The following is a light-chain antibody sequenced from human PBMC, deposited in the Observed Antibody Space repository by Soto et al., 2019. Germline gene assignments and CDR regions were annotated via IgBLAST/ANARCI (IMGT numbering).Light chain of an antibody. V-gene: IGKV3-20*01. CDR3: QQYGTSPVT. CDR1: QTVSSGS. J-gene: IGKJ3*01. Sequence: EMVLTQSPGTLSLSPGESATLSCRASQTVSSGSLAWYQQKPGQAPRLLISNASRGATGVPDRFSGSGSGTDFTLTISRLEPEDFAVYFCQQYGTSPVTFGPGTKVDIK. CDR2: NAS.